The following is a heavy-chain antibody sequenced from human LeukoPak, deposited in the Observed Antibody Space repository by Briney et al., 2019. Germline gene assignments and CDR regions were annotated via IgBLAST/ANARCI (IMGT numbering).Heavy chain of an antibody. CDR3: AKQGRGVAAAYFDF. CDR1: GFTFSSYG. V-gene: IGHV3-23*01. CDR2: ISGSGGFT. Sequence: GGTLRLSCAASGFTFSSYGMSWVRQAPGKGLEWVSAISGSGGFTYYADSVKGRFTISRDNSKNTLYLQMSSLRAEDTAVYYCAKQGRGVAAAYFDFWGQGTLVTVSS. D-gene: IGHD6-13*01. J-gene: IGHJ4*02.